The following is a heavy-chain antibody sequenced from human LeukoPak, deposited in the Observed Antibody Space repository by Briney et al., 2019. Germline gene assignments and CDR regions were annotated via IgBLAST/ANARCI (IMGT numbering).Heavy chain of an antibody. Sequence: GGSLRLSCAASGFTFSSYGMNGVRQAPGKVLEWVSSISSRSSYIYYADSVKGRFTISRDNAKNSLYLELHSLRAEDTAVYYCARQYYDIWSGYYTADYYFDYWGQGTLVTVSS. CDR2: ISSRSSYI. D-gene: IGHD3-3*01. CDR3: ARQYYDIWSGYYTADYYFDY. J-gene: IGHJ4*02. CDR1: GFTFSSYG. V-gene: IGHV3-21*06.